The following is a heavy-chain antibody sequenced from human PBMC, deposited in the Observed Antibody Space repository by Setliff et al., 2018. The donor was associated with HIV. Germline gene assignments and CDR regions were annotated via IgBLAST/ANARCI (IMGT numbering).Heavy chain of an antibody. CDR3: ARDSRWLQLPYFDS. CDR1: GGSITSGNYF. J-gene: IGHJ4*01. V-gene: IGHV4-61*09. CDR2: MYTDGST. Sequence: PSETLSLTCTVSGGSITSGNYFWSWIRQPAGKGLEWIGHMYTDGSTNYNPSFKSRVTISADTSKNQFSLKLSSVTAADTAVYYCARDSRWLQLPYFDSWGQGTPVTVSS. D-gene: IGHD5-12*01.